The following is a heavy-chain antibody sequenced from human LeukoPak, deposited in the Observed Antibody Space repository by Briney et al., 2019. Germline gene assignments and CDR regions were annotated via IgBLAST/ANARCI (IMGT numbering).Heavy chain of an antibody. CDR1: GGSITSYY. V-gene: IGHV4-59*01. Sequence: SETLSLNCTVSGGSITSYYWTWIRQPPGKGLEWIGYIYFTGTTTYNPSLKSRVTISVDTSKNQFSLKLSSVTAADTAAYHCARGGYYNYMDVWGKGTTVTVSS. CDR3: ARGGYYNYMDV. CDR2: IYFTGTT. J-gene: IGHJ6*03.